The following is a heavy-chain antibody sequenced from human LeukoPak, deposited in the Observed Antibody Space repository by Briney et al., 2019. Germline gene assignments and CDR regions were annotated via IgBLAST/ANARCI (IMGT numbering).Heavy chain of an antibody. D-gene: IGHD2-2*01. V-gene: IGHV3-48*03. CDR3: ASLEKSVVVQGALDY. J-gene: IGHJ4*02. CDR2: ISSSGSTI. Sequence: GGSLRLSCAASGFTFSSYELHWVRQAPGKGLEYVSYISSSGSTIYYANSVKGRFTISRDNSKKSLYLQMNSLRADDMAVYYCASLEKSVVVQGALDYWGQGHLVTVSA. CDR1: GFTFSSYE.